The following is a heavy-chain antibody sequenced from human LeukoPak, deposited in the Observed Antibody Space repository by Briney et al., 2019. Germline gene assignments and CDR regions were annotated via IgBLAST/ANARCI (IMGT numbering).Heavy chain of an antibody. CDR1: GSSFTSYW. D-gene: IGHD3-16*01. Sequence: RGESLKISCKASGSSFTSYWIAWVRQTPGKGLEWLGIIYPGDSHTRSSPSSHDQPTQSTDKSISTAYLQCSSLKASHTAMYYCARHSRGGGSSRYPYDAFDIWGQGTMVTVSS. J-gene: IGHJ3*02. CDR3: ARHSRGGGSSRYPYDAFDI. V-gene: IGHV5-51*01. CDR2: IYPGDSHT.